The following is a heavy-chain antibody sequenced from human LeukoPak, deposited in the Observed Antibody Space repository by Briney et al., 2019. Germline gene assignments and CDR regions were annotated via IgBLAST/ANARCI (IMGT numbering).Heavy chain of an antibody. D-gene: IGHD6-19*01. CDR1: GASINNNF. CDR2: IYSSGSA. CDR3: ARGIGSGWFN. Sequence: SETLSLTCTVSGASINNNFWTWIRQPPGKGLEWIGYIYSSGSANYNPSLKSRAIISGDTSKNQISLKLSSVTAADTAVYYCARGIGSGWFNWGQGTLVTVSS. V-gene: IGHV4-59*12. J-gene: IGHJ4*02.